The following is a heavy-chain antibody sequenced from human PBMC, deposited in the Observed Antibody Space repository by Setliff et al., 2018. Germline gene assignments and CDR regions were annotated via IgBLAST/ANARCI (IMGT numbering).Heavy chain of an antibody. D-gene: IGHD6-13*01. CDR3: ARGIVAYASWYPNKHAYYFYMDV. CDR1: GYTFSSYY. J-gene: IGHJ6*03. V-gene: IGHV1-46*01. CDR2: INPSGEGT. Sequence: ASVKVSCKASGYTFSSYYIHWVRQAPGQGLEWLGVINPSGEGTNYAQKFQGRVNMTRDTSASTAYMELRSLKSEDAAIYYCARGIVAYASWYPNKHAYYFYMDVWGNGTTVTVSS.